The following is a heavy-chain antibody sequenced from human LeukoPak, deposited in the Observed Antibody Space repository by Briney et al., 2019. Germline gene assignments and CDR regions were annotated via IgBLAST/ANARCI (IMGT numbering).Heavy chain of an antibody. V-gene: IGHV3-23*01. D-gene: IGHD4-17*01. CDR3: AKAPTVTTYYYYYMDV. CDR2: ISGSGGST. J-gene: IGHJ6*03. CDR1: GFTFSSYG. Sequence: PGGTLRLSCAASGFTFSSYGMSWVRQAPGKGLEWVSAISGSGGSTYYADSVKGRFTISRDNSKNTLYLQMNSLRAEDTAVYYCAKAPTVTTYYYYYMDVWGKGNPGHRLL.